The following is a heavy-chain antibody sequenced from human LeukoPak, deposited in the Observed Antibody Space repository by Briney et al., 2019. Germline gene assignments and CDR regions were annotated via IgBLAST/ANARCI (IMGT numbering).Heavy chain of an antibody. CDR2: ISSSSGTI. D-gene: IGHD3-10*01. Sequence: PGGSLRLSCAASGFTFGTYSMNWARQAPGQGLEWVSYISSSSGTIYYADSVKGRFTTSRDNAKSSLYLQTNSLRDDDTAVYYCARESGPAAFDYWGQGTLVTVSS. CDR3: ARESGPAAFDY. V-gene: IGHV3-48*02. J-gene: IGHJ4*02. CDR1: GFTFGTYS.